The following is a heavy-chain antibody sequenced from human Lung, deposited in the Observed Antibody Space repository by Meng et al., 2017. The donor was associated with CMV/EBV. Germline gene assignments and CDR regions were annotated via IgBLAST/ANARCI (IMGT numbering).Heavy chain of an antibody. J-gene: IGHJ6*02. CDR2: IRSKANSYAT. CDR3: TGYCSSTSCLLYYYYGMDV. V-gene: IGHV3-73*01. Sequence: GGSXRLXCAASGFXFSGSAMHWVRQASGKGLEWVGRIRSKANSYATAYAASVKGRFTISRDDSKNTAYLQMNSLKTEDTAVYYCTGYCSSTSCLLYYYYGMDVXGQGXTVTVSS. CDR1: GFXFSGSA. D-gene: IGHD2-2*01.